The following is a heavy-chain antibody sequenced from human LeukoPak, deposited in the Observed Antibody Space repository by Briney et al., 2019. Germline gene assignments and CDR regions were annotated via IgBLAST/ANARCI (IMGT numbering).Heavy chain of an antibody. CDR1: GFSFRSYW. CDR2: IMEDGSET. V-gene: IGHV3-7*04. CDR3: ARDRIIDF. Sequence: RGSLRLSCAASGFSFRSYWMNWVRHAPGKRVVWVAKIMEDGSETYYVDSVKGRFTISRDSAKNSLYLQMNSLRAEDTAVYYCARDRIIDFCGQGKLVTVSS. J-gene: IGHJ4*02.